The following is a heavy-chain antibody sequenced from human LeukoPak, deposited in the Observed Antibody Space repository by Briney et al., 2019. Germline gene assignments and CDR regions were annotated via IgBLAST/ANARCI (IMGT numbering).Heavy chain of an antibody. CDR2: INHSGST. CDR3: ASRLTNRKYYDSSGYVPPP. Sequence: PSETLSLTCAVYGGSFSGYYWSWIRQPPGKGLEWIGEINHSGSTNYNPSLKSRVTISVDTSKNQFSLKLSSVTAADTAVYYCASRLTNRKYYDSSGYVPPPWGQGTQVTVSS. D-gene: IGHD3-22*01. CDR1: GGSFSGYY. J-gene: IGHJ4*02. V-gene: IGHV4-34*01.